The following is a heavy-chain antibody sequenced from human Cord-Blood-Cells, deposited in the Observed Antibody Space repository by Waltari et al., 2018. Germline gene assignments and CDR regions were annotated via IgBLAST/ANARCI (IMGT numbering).Heavy chain of an antibody. J-gene: IGHJ4*02. CDR2: LNTNPGNP. V-gene: IGHV7-4-1*02. CDR3: ATLYYDFWSGYQNFDY. Sequence: QVQLVQSGSELKKPGASVKVSCKASGYTFTRYAMNWVRQAPGQGLEWMGWLNTNPGNPTYAQGVTGRFVFSLDTSVSTAYLQISSLKAEDTAVYYCATLYYDFWSGYQNFDYWGQGTLVTVSS. CDR1: GYTFTRYA. D-gene: IGHD3-3*01.